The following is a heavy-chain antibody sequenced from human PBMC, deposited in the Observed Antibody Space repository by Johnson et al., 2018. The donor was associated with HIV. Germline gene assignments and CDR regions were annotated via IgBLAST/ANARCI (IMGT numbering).Heavy chain of an antibody. CDR3: AREVYAHDAFDI. J-gene: IGHJ3*02. Sequence: QVQVVESGGGLVQPGGSLRLSCAASGFTFSSYGMHWVRQAPGKGLEWVAFIRYDGINKYYADSVKGRFTISRDNSKKTLYLQMNSLRPEDTAVYYCAREVYAHDAFDIWGQGTMVTVAS. CDR2: IRYDGINK. D-gene: IGHD3-16*01. V-gene: IGHV3-30*02. CDR1: GFTFSSYG.